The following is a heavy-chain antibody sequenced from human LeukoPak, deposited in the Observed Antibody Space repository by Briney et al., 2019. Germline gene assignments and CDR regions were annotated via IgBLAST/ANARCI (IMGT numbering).Heavy chain of an antibody. J-gene: IGHJ4*02. Sequence: ASVKVSCKASGYTFTDYYLHWVRQAPGQGLEWMGWINPNSGGTNYAQTFQGRVTMTRDTSITTAYLELSRLRSDDTAVYYCARADILDSWGQGTLVTVSS. V-gene: IGHV1-2*02. D-gene: IGHD2-15*01. CDR1: GYTFTDYY. CDR2: INPNSGGT. CDR3: ARADILDS.